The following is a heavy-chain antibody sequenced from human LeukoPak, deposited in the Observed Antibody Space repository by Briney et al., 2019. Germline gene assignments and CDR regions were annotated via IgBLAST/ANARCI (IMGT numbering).Heavy chain of an antibody. Sequence: SETLSLTRTVSGASISAFHWTWFRQPAGKGLEWIGLIYSSGSTLFNPSLKSRVAMSVDLTKNQLSLKLTSVTAADTAMYYCARKDGDYWGRGTLVTVSS. CDR1: GASISAFH. CDR3: ARKDGDY. V-gene: IGHV4-4*07. CDR2: IYSSGST. J-gene: IGHJ4*02.